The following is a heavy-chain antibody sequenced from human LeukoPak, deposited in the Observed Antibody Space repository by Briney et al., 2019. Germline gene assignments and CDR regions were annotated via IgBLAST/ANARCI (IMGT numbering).Heavy chain of an antibody. D-gene: IGHD4/OR15-4a*01. CDR1: GGSISSYY. V-gene: IGHV4-59*01. CDR3: ARERAGEGADYMRYFDY. CDR2: IYYSGST. J-gene: IGHJ4*02. Sequence: SETLSLTCTVSGGSISSYYWSWIRQPPGKGLEWIGYIYYSGSTNYNPSLKSRVTISVDTSKNQFSLKLSSVTAADTAVYYCARERAGEGADYMRYFDYWGQGTLVTVSS.